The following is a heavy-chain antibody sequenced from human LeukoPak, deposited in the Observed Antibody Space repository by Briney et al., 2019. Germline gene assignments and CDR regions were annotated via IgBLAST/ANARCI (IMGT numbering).Heavy chain of an antibody. D-gene: IGHD3-10*02. V-gene: IGHV3-48*04. CDR1: RFTFSSYS. J-gene: IGHJ6*04. CDR2: ISSSGSTI. Sequence: GGSLRLSCAASRFTFSSYSMNWARQAPGKGLEWVSSISSSGSTIYYADSVKGRFTISRDNAKNSLYLQMNSLRAEDTAVYYCAELGITMIGGVWGKGTTVTISS. CDR3: AELGITMIGGV.